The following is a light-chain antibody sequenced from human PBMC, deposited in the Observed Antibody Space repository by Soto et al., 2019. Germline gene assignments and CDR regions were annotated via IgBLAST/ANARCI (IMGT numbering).Light chain of an antibody. CDR1: SNDVGSYNL. CDR2: EGS. CDR3: CSYAGSSSFYV. V-gene: IGLV2-23*01. Sequence: QSVLTQPASVSGSPGQSITISCTGTSNDVGSYNLLSWYQQHPGKAPKLMIYEGSKRPSGVSNRFSGSKSGNTASLTISGLQAEDEADYFCCSYAGSSSFYVFGTGTKVTVL. J-gene: IGLJ1*01.